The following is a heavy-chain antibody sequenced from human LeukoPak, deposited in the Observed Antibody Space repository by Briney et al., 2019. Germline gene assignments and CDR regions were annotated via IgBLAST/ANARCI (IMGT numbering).Heavy chain of an antibody. D-gene: IGHD2-15*01. Sequence: SETLSLTCAVSGYSISTGYYWGWIRQPPGKGLEWIGSIYHSGSTYYNPSLKSRVTISVDTSKNQFSLKLSSVTAADTAVHYCARADRSGGRCHGPYYYYMDVWGKGTTVTVSS. CDR1: GYSISTGYY. CDR2: IYHSGST. J-gene: IGHJ6*03. V-gene: IGHV4-38-2*01. CDR3: ARADRSGGRCHGPYYYYMDV.